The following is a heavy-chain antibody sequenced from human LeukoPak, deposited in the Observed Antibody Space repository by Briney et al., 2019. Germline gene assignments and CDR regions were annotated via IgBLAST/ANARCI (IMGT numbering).Heavy chain of an antibody. V-gene: IGHV4-59*08. CDR3: ARHPLRGGFDT. J-gene: IGHJ4*02. CDR1: GGSTTNYY. Sequence: SETLSLTCTVSGGSTTNYYWSWIRQPPGKGLEWVAYVFQSGDTRYNPALKSRLTISLDTSKDRFSLTLISMTAADTALYYCARHPLRGGFDTWGQGVLVTVSS. CDR2: VFQSGDT. D-gene: IGHD5-12*01.